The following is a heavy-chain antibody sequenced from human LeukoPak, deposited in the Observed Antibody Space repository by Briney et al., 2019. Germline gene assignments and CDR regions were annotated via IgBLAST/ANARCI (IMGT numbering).Heavy chain of an antibody. CDR1: GYTLTEFS. CDR2: FYPEDGET. D-gene: IGHD3-10*01. V-gene: IGHV1-24*01. CDR3: ATMPSYMVRGVISLFNWFDP. J-gene: IGHJ5*02. Sequence: ASVSLSCAVSGYTLTEFSMHWVRQAPGKGLEWVGGFYPEDGETIYAQKFKGRVTMTEDTSTNTAYMELSSLRSEDTAVYYRATMPSYMVRGVISLFNWFDPWGQGTLVTVSS.